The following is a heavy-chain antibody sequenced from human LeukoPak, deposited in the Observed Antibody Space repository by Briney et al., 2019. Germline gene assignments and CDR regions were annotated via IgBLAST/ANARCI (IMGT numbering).Heavy chain of an antibody. CDR3: ARVPWVAESLNYFDY. CDR2: IYSGGST. D-gene: IGHD1-26*01. J-gene: IGHJ4*02. Sequence: PGGSLRLSCAASGFTVSSNYMSWVRQAPGKGLEWVSVIYSGGSTYYADSVKGRFTISRDNSKNTLYLQMNSLRAEDTAVYYCARVPWVAESLNYFDYWGQGTLVTVSS. CDR1: GFTVSSNY. V-gene: IGHV3-66*01.